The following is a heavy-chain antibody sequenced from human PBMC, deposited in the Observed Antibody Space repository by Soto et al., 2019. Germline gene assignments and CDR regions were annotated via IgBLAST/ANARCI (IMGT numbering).Heavy chain of an antibody. CDR2: TYWDDND. Sequence: QITLKESGPTLVKPTQTLTLTCTSSGFSLNSHAVGVGWIRQPPGKALEWLAFTYWDDNDHYSPSLKSRLTITKDTSKNQVVLTMTNTDPADTATYYCAHGSGWLFDYWGQGTLVTVSS. D-gene: IGHD6-19*01. CDR1: GFSLNSHAVG. J-gene: IGHJ4*02. CDR3: AHGSGWLFDY. V-gene: IGHV2-5*02.